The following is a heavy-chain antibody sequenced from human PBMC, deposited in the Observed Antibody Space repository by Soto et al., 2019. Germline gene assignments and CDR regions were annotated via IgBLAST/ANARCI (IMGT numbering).Heavy chain of an antibody. CDR3: IQSRCGGDCLRSYASHYYYGVDV. J-gene: IGHJ6*02. V-gene: IGHV2-5*02. CDR2: IYWDDDK. CDR1: GFSLSTGGVG. D-gene: IGHD2-21*02. Sequence: ITLKESGPTLVKPTQTLTLTCTFSGFSLSTGGVGVGWIRQPPGKALEWLALIYWDDDKRYTPSLRSRLTITKDTSKNQVVLTMTNMDPVDTATYYCIQSRCGGDCLRSYASHYYYGVDVWGQGTTVTVSS.